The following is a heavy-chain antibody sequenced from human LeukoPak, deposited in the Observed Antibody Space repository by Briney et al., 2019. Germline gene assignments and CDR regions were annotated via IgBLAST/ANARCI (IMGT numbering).Heavy chain of an antibody. D-gene: IGHD5-18*01. CDR1: GYTFTSYG. CDR3: AATYTYGRVFDY. CDR2: ISAYNGNT. Sequence: ASVKVSCKASGYTFTSYGISWVRQAPGQGLEWMGWISAYNGNTNYAQKFQGRVTMTTDTSTSTAYMELRSLRSDDTAVYYCAATYTYGRVFDYWGQGTLVTVSP. V-gene: IGHV1-18*01. J-gene: IGHJ4*02.